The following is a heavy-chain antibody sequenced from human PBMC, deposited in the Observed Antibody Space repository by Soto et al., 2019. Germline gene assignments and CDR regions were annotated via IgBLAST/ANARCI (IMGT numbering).Heavy chain of an antibody. Sequence: PGGSLRLSCAASGFTFSSYAMSWVRQAPGKGLEWVSAISGSGGSTYYADSVKGRFTISRDNSKNTLYLQMNSLRAEDTAVYYCAKDRRDYDSSGYVVNNWFDPWGQGTLVTAPQ. D-gene: IGHD3-22*01. CDR2: ISGSGGST. J-gene: IGHJ5*02. CDR1: GFTFSSYA. CDR3: AKDRRDYDSSGYVVNNWFDP. V-gene: IGHV3-23*01.